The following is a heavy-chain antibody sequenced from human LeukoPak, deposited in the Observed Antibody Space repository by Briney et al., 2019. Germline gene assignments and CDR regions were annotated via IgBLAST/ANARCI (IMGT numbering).Heavy chain of an antibody. D-gene: IGHD3-22*01. Sequence: GGSLRLSCAASGFTFSSYGMTWVRQAPGKGLEWVSYISSSSSTIYYADSVKGRFTISRDNSKNTLYLQMNSLRAEDTAVYYCAKSIYYYDSSLMQAWGQGTMVTVSS. V-gene: IGHV3-48*01. J-gene: IGHJ3*01. CDR2: ISSSSSTI. CDR3: AKSIYYYDSSLMQA. CDR1: GFTFSSYG.